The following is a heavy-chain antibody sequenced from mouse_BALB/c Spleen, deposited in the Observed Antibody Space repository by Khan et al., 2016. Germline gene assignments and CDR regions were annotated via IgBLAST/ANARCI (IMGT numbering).Heavy chain of an antibody. J-gene: IGHJ2*01. CDR2: IDPANGNT. CDR1: GFTIKDTY. V-gene: IGHV14-3*02. D-gene: IGHD2-10*02. Sequence: VQLQQSGAELVKPGASVKLSCTASGFTIKDTYMHWVKQRPEQGLEWIGRIDPANGNTKYDPKFQGKATMTADTSSNTAYLQLSSLTSEDTAVYYCAREYGTSSYYFDYWGQGTTLTVSS. CDR3: AREYGTSSYYFDY.